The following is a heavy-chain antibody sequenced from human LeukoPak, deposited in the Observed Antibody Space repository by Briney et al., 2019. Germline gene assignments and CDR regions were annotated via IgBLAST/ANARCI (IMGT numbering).Heavy chain of an antibody. D-gene: IGHD6-13*01. J-gene: IGHJ4*02. Sequence: GGSLRLSCAASGFTVSSNYMSWVRQAPGKGLEWVSVIYSGGSTCYADSVKGRFTISRDNSKNTLYLQMNSLRAEDTAVYYCARDVAAAGTGLDFDYWGQGTLVTVSS. CDR1: GFTVSSNY. V-gene: IGHV3-53*01. CDR3: ARDVAAAGTGLDFDY. CDR2: IYSGGST.